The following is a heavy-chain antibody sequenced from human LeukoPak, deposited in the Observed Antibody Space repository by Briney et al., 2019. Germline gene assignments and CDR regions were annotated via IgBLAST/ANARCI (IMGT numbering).Heavy chain of an antibody. CDR3: ARCGLSGSYYYGYFDY. D-gene: IGHD3-22*01. Sequence: GGSLRLSCAASGFTFSRYWMSWVRQAPGKGLEWVANINDDGSERYYVDSVKGRFTISRDNAKNSLYLQMSSLRAEDTAVYYCARCGLSGSYYYGYFDYWGQGTLVTVSS. V-gene: IGHV3-7*04. CDR2: INDDGSER. CDR1: GFTFSRYW. J-gene: IGHJ4*02.